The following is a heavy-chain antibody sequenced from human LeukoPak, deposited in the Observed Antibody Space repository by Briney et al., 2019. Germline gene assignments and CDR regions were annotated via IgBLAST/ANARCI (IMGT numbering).Heavy chain of an antibody. CDR2: IYSGGST. Sequence: GGSLRLSCAASGSTVSSNYMSWVRQAPGKGQEWVSVIYSGGSTYYADSVKGRFTISRDNSKNTLYLQMNSLRAEDTAVYYCARESGYDFWRSNDYWGQGTLVTVSS. CDR1: GSTVSSNY. J-gene: IGHJ4*02. CDR3: ARESGYDFWRSNDY. V-gene: IGHV3-66*02. D-gene: IGHD3-3*01.